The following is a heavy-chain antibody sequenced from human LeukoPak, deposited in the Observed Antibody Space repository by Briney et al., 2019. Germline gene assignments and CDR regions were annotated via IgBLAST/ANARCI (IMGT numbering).Heavy chain of an antibody. D-gene: IGHD1-26*01. CDR1: GGTFSSYA. CDR2: IIPIFGTA. V-gene: IGHV1-69*13. J-gene: IGHJ4*02. CDR3: ARGHIGSYSEIDY. Sequence: SVKVSCKASGGTFSSYAISWVRQAPGQGLEWMGGIIPIFGTANYVQKFQGRVTITADESTSTAYMELSSLRSEDTAVYYCARGHIGSYSEIDYWGQGTLVTVSS.